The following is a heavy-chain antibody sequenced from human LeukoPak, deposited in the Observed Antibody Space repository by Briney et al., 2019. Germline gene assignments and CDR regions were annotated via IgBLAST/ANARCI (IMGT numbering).Heavy chain of an antibody. CDR2: IYISGST. D-gene: IGHD6-19*01. V-gene: IGHV4-4*07. CDR3: ARGVGSGWYRGSGYYFDY. Sequence: SETLSLTCTVSGGSISSYYWSWIRQPAGKGLEWIGRIYISGSTNYNPSLKSRVTMSVDTSKNQFSLKLSSVTAADTAVYYCARGVGSGWYRGSGYYFDYWGQGTLVTVSS. CDR1: GGSISSYY. J-gene: IGHJ4*02.